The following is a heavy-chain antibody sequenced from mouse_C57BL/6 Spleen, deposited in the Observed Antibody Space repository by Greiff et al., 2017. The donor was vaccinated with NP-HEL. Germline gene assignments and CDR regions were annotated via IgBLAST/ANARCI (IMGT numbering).Heavy chain of an antibody. D-gene: IGHD2-4*01. J-gene: IGHJ2*01. CDR3: ARYAYDYDGDYFDY. V-gene: IGHV7-3*01. Sequence: EVKLVESGGGLVQPGGSLSLSCAASGFTFTDYYMSWVRQPPGKALVWLGFIRNNANGYTTEYRAYVKGRFTISRSNSQSVLYLQMKALRAEDSATYYCARYAYDYDGDYFDYWGQGTTLTVSS. CDR2: IRNNANGYTT. CDR1: GFTFTDYY.